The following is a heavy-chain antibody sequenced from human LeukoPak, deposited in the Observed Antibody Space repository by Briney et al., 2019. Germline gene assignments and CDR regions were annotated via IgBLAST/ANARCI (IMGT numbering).Heavy chain of an antibody. Sequence: SETLSLTCAVYGGSFSGYYWSWIRQPPGKGLEWIGEVNHSGSTNYNPSLKSRVTISVDTSKNQFSLKLSSVTAADTAVYYCASGNKRVAAAANNWFDPWGQGTLVTVSS. CDR3: ASGNKRVAAAANNWFDP. V-gene: IGHV4-34*01. J-gene: IGHJ5*02. CDR1: GGSFSGYY. D-gene: IGHD6-13*01. CDR2: VNHSGST.